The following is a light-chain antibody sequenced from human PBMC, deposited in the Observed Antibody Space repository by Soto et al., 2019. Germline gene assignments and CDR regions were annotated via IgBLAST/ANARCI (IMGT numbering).Light chain of an antibody. CDR1: SSDVGDYNY. J-gene: IGLJ1*01. CDR3: SSYTSSSTYV. CDR2: DVS. V-gene: IGLV2-14*01. Sequence: QSALTQPASVSGSPGQSITISCTGTSSDVGDYNYVSWYQQHPGKAPKLMIFDVSNRPSGVSDRFSGSKSANTASLTISGLQPEDEADYFCSSYTSSSTYVFGTGTKVTVL.